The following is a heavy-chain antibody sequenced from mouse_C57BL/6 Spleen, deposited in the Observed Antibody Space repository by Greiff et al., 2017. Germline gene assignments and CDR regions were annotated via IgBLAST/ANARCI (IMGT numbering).Heavy chain of an antibody. D-gene: IGHD1-1*01. CDR3: ARTPHYYGSSLDY. V-gene: IGHV1-59*01. Sequence: VQLQQSGAELVRPGTSVKLSCKASGYTFTSYWMHWVKQRPGQGLEWIGVIDPSDSYTNYNQKFKGKATLTVDTSSSTAYMQLSSLTSEDSAVYYCARTPHYYGSSLDYWGQGTTLTVSS. CDR2: IDPSDSYT. CDR1: GYTFTSYW. J-gene: IGHJ2*01.